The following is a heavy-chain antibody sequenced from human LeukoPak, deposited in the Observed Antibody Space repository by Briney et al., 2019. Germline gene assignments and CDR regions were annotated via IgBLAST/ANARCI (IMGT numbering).Heavy chain of an antibody. J-gene: IGHJ6*02. D-gene: IGHD6-13*01. Sequence: PGGSLRLSCAASGFTFSSYGMHWVRQAPGKGLEWVAVISYDGSNKYYADSVKGRFTISRDNSKNTLYLQMNSLRAEDTAVYYCAKDSGSSSWYYYYYGMDVWGQGTRSPSP. CDR1: GFTFSSYG. CDR3: AKDSGSSSWYYYYYGMDV. CDR2: ISYDGSNK. V-gene: IGHV3-30*18.